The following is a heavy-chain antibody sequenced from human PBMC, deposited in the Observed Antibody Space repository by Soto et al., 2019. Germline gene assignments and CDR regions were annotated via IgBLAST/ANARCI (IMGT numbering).Heavy chain of an antibody. Sequence: TSETLSLTCTVSGGSISSGGYYWSWIRQHPGKGLEWIGYIYYSGSTYYNPSLKSRVTISVDTSKNQFSLKLSSVTAADTAVYYCARAPGYYDSSGYYDNWFDPWGQGTLVTVSS. V-gene: IGHV4-31*03. CDR1: GGSISSGGYY. CDR2: IYYSGST. CDR3: ARAPGYYDSSGYYDNWFDP. D-gene: IGHD3-22*01. J-gene: IGHJ5*02.